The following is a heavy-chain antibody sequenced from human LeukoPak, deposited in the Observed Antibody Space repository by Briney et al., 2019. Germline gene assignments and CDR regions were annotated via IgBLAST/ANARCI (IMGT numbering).Heavy chain of an antibody. Sequence: GGSLRLSCTASGFTFGDYAMSWLRQAPGKGLEWVGFIRSKAYGGTTEYAASVKGRFTISRDDSKSIAYLQMNSLKTEDTAVYYCTRDLRGSYAVDYWGQGTLVTVSS. D-gene: IGHD1-26*01. J-gene: IGHJ4*02. CDR1: GFTFGDYA. CDR3: TRDLRGSYAVDY. V-gene: IGHV3-49*03. CDR2: IRSKAYGGTT.